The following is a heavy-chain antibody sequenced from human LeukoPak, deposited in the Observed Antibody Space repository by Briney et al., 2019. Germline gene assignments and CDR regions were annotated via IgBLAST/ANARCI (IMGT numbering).Heavy chain of an antibody. CDR1: GFTFSSCW. D-gene: IGHD1-26*01. Sequence: AGGSLRLSCAASGFTFSSCWMHWVRQAPGKGLVWVSRINTDGRITNYADSVKGRFTISRDNAKNTLYLQMNSLRAEDTALYYCARDLRGARDYWGQGTLVTVSS. V-gene: IGHV3-74*01. CDR2: INTDGRIT. CDR3: ARDLRGARDY. J-gene: IGHJ4*02.